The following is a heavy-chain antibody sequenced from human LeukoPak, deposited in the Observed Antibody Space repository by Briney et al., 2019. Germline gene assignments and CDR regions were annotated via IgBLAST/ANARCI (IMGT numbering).Heavy chain of an antibody. D-gene: IGHD3-3*01. CDR1: GFTFSSYA. CDR3: AKAVGDFWSGPEY. J-gene: IGHJ4*02. CDR2: ISGSGGST. Sequence: SGGSLRLSCAASGFTFSSYAMSWVRQAPGKGLEWVSAISGSGGSTYYADPVKGRFTISRDNSKNTLYLQMNSLRAEDTAVYYCAKAVGDFWSGPEYWGQGTLVTVSS. V-gene: IGHV3-23*01.